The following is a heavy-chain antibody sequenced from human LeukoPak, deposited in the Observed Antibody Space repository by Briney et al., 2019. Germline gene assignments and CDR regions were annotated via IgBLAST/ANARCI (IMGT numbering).Heavy chain of an antibody. CDR1: GFTFSSYA. V-gene: IGHV3-30*14. Sequence: GRSLRLSCAVSGFTFSSYAMHWVRQAPGKGLEWVAVISYDGGEKYYADSVKGRFSISRDNSKNTLYLQMNSLRAEDTAVYYCARSPPLRSGYYYDSSGYYNDYWGQGTLVTVSS. J-gene: IGHJ4*02. CDR2: ISYDGGEK. D-gene: IGHD3-22*01. CDR3: ARSPPLRSGYYYDSSGYYNDY.